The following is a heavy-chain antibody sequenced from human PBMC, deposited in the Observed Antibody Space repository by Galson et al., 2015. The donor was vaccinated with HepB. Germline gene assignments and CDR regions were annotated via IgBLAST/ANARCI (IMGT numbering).Heavy chain of an antibody. CDR2: ISYDGSNK. Sequence: SLRLSCAASGFTFSSYAMHWVRQAPGKGLEWVAVISYDGSNKYYADSVKGRFTISRDNSKNTLYLQMNSLRAEDTAVYYCARPIVVVVAATAGVDYWGQGTLVTVSS. J-gene: IGHJ4*02. V-gene: IGHV3-30*04. D-gene: IGHD2-15*01. CDR3: ARPIVVVVAATAGVDY. CDR1: GFTFSSYA.